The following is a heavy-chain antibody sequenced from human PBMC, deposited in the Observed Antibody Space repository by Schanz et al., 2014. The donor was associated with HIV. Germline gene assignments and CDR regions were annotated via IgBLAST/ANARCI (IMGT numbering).Heavy chain of an antibody. D-gene: IGHD2-15*01. CDR1: GFTLSSYS. CDR3: ARRSSDGGYYDN. J-gene: IGHJ4*02. Sequence: EVQLVESGGGLEQPGGSLRLSCEASGFTLSSYSMNWVRQAPGKGLEWISYISGSSSTIYYADSVKGRFTTSRDNSKNTLYLQMNSLRAEDTAVYYCARRSSDGGYYDNWGQGTLVTVSS. CDR2: ISGSSSTI. V-gene: IGHV3-48*01.